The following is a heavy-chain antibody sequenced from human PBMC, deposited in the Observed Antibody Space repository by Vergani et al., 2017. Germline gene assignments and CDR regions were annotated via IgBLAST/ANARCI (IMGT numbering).Heavy chain of an antibody. CDR2: INAGNGNT. J-gene: IGHJ3*01. CDR1: GYTFTSYA. Sequence: QVQLVQSGAEVKKPGASVKVSCKASGYTFTSYAMHWVRQAPGQRLEWMGWINAGNGNTKYSQKFQGRVTITRDTAASTAYMELSSLRSEDTAVYYCARDYSSGWYETWGQGTMVTVSS. D-gene: IGHD6-19*01. CDR3: ARDYSSGWYET. V-gene: IGHV1-3*01.